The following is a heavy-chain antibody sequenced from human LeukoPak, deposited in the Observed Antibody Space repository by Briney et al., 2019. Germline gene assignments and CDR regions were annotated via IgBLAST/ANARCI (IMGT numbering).Heavy chain of an antibody. CDR3: VYYYDSSGYYYRDY. CDR1: GFTFSSYW. CDR2: IKQDGSEK. Sequence: PGGSLRLSCAASGFTFSSYWMSWVRQAPGKGLEWVANIKQDGSEKYYVDSVKGRFTISRDNAKDSLYLQMNSLRAEDTAVYSCVYYYDSSGYYYRDYWGQGTLVTVSS. J-gene: IGHJ4*02. V-gene: IGHV3-7*01. D-gene: IGHD3-22*01.